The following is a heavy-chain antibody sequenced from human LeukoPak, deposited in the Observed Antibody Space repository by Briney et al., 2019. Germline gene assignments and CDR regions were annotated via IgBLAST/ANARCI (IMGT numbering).Heavy chain of an antibody. D-gene: IGHD3-3*02. CDR1: GGTLSGYA. J-gene: IGHJ6*03. CDR2: IIPIYGTP. CDR3: ARGKLGYYYYHMDA. V-gene: IGHV1-69*05. Sequence: SVKVSCKASGGTLSGYAISWVRQAPGQGLEWMGGIIPIYGTPHSAQKSQGRVTITTDESTSTAFMDLSSLRSEDTAVYYCARGKLGYYYYHMDAWGKGTTVTVSS.